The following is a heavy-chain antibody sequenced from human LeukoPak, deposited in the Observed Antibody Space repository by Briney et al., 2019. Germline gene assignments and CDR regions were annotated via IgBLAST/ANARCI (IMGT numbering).Heavy chain of an antibody. CDR2: INHSGST. J-gene: IGHJ4*02. V-gene: IGHV4-34*01. CDR3: ARGERTIFGVVIRRYYFDY. Sequence: PSETLSLTCAVYGGSFSGYYWSWIRQPPGKGLEGIGEINHSGSTNYNPSLKSRVTISVDTSKNQFSLKLSSVTAADTAVYYCARGERTIFGVVIRRYYFDYWGQGTLVTASS. D-gene: IGHD3-3*01. CDR1: GGSFSGYY.